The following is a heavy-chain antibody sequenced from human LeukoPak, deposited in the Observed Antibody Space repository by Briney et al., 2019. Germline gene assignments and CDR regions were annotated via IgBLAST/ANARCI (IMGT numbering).Heavy chain of an antibody. Sequence: SETLSLTCNVSGGSISGYHWSWIRQPPGKGLEWLGYIYYSGSSNYNPSLKSRVTISVDTSKNQFSLKLSSVTAADTAVYYCARVATGTTSHFDYWGQGTLVTVSS. CDR3: ARVATGTTSHFDY. CDR1: GGSISGYH. J-gene: IGHJ4*02. D-gene: IGHD1-1*01. V-gene: IGHV4-59*12. CDR2: IYYSGSS.